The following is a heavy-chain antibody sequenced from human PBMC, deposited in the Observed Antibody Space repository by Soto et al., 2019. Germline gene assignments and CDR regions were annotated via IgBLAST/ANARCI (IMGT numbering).Heavy chain of an antibody. CDR3: ATVHNTSRSFDY. CDR1: GFTITSSA. J-gene: IGHJ4*02. V-gene: IGHV3-23*01. CDR2: TGISGRTT. D-gene: IGHD1-20*01. Sequence: GESLKISCAASGFTITSSAMSWVRQAPGKGLEWVSTTGISGRTTYYADSVKGRFTVSRDDSKNTLDLQMSSLRAEDTAVYYCATVHNTSRSFDYWGQGTPVTVSS.